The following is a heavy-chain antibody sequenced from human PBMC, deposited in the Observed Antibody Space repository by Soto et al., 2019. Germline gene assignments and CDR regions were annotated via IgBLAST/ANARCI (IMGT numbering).Heavy chain of an antibody. V-gene: IGHV3-30-3*01. Sequence: QVQLVESGGGVVQPGRSLRLSCAASGFTFSSYAMHWVRQAPGKGLEWVAVISYDGSNKYYADSVKGRVTISRDNSKNTLYLQMNSLRAEDTAVYYCARDEDDFWSGNYPPGAFENWCQGILGTVAS. J-gene: IGHJ4*02. CDR2: ISYDGSNK. D-gene: IGHD3-3*01. CDR1: GFTFSSYA. CDR3: ARDEDDFWSGNYPPGAFEN.